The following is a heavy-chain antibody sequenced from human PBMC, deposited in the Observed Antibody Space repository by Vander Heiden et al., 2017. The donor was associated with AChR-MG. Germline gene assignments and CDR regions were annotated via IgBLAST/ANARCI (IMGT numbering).Heavy chain of an antibody. CDR2: IIPIFGTA. J-gene: IGHJ4*02. CDR3: ARTIVVVTASPRSRWYFDY. CDR1: GGTSSSYA. V-gene: IGHV1-69*01. Sequence: QVQLVQSGAEVKKPGSSVKVSCKASGGTSSSYAISWVRQAPGQGLEWMGGIIPIFGTANYAQKFQGRVTITADESTSTAYMELSSLRSEDTAVYYCARTIVVVTASPRSRWYFDYWGQGTLVTVSS. D-gene: IGHD2-21*02.